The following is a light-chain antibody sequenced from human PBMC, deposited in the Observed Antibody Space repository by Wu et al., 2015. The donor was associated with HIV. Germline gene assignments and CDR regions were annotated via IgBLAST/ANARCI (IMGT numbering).Light chain of an antibody. J-gene: IGKJ4*01. CDR2: DAS. CDR3: QQRTNWPPSRGLT. Sequence: EIVLTQSPATLSLSPGERATLSCKASQSVSIYLAWYQQKPDQPPRLLIYDASKRATGIPARFSGSGSGTDFTLTISSLEPEDFAVYYCQQRTNWPPSRGLTFGGRDQG. CDR1: QSVSIY. V-gene: IGKV3-11*01.